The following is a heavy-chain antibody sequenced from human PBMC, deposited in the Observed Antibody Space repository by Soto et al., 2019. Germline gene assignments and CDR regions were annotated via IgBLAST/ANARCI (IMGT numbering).Heavy chain of an antibody. Sequence: LKISCKGSGYRFSSYWIAWVRQMPGKGLEWMGIIYPGDSDTIYSPSFQGQVTFSADKSTSTAYLQWSSLKASDTAMYYCARQGSNGAYYYYGMDVWGQGTTVTVSS. CDR3: ARQGSNGAYYYYGMDV. D-gene: IGHD2-8*01. J-gene: IGHJ6*02. CDR2: IYPGDSDT. V-gene: IGHV5-51*01. CDR1: GYRFSSYW.